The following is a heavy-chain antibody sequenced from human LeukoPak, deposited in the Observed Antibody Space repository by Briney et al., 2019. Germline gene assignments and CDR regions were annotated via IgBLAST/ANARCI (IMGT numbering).Heavy chain of an antibody. CDR3: ARAPGLGYCSGGSCYSRYFDY. CDR1: GGSVSSGRYY. D-gene: IGHD2-15*01. V-gene: IGHV4-61*01. CDR2: LYYSGST. J-gene: IGHJ4*02. Sequence: SETLSLTCTVSGGSVSSGRYYWSWIRQPPGKGLKWIGYLYYSGSTNYNPSLKSRVTISVDTSKNQFSLKLSSVTAADTAVYYCARAPGLGYCSGGSCYSRYFDYWGQGTLVTVSS.